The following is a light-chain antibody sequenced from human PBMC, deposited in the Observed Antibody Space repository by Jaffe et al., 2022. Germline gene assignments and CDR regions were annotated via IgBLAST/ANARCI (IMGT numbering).Light chain of an antibody. CDR1: SGSVSNNYY. V-gene: IGLV8-61*01. Sequence: QTVVTQEPSFSVSPGGTVTLTCGLSSGSVSNNYYPSWFQQTPGQPPRTLIYSTKTRSSGVPARFSGSILGTKAALTITGAQADDESDYYCVLYMGSGIWVFGGGTKLTVL. CDR3: VLYMGSGIWV. CDR2: STK. J-gene: IGLJ3*02.